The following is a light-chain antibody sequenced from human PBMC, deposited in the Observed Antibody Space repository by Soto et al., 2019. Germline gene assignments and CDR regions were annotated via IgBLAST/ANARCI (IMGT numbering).Light chain of an antibody. Sequence: EIVMTQSPATLSVSPGERATLSCRASQSVSSNLAWYQQKPGQAPRLLIYGASTRATGIPARFSGSGSGTEFTLTISSLQSEDFAFYYCQQYNNLPRTFAQGTKVDIK. J-gene: IGKJ1*01. CDR1: QSVSSN. CDR3: QQYNNLPRT. V-gene: IGKV3-15*01. CDR2: GAS.